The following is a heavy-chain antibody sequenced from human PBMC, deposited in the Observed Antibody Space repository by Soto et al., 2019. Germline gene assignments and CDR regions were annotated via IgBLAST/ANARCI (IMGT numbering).Heavy chain of an antibody. Sequence: SQTLSLTCAMSGDSVSGNSAAWNWIRQSASRGLEWLGRTYYRSKWYNDYSVSVRSRITVTPDTSKNQFSLHLKFLPPEDTAIYYCAMEFPYYESSDSHFNYWGQGARGTVSS. D-gene: IGHD3-16*01. CDR2: TYYRSKWYN. V-gene: IGHV6-1*01. CDR1: GDSVSGNSAA. CDR3: AMEFPYYESSDSHFNY. J-gene: IGHJ4*02.